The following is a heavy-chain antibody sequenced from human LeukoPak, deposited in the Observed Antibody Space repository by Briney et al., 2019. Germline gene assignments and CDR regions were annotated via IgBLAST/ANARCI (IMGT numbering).Heavy chain of an antibody. CDR1: GFIFSSYV. CDR3: ARGHHSSGWYANDY. Sequence: PGGSLRLSCAASGFIFSSYVMHWVRQAPGKGLEYVSAISSNGDSTYYANSVKGRFTISRDNSKNTLYLQMGSLRAEDMAVYYCARGHHSSGWYANDYWGQGTLVTVSS. D-gene: IGHD6-19*01. J-gene: IGHJ4*02. CDR2: ISSNGDST. V-gene: IGHV3-64*01.